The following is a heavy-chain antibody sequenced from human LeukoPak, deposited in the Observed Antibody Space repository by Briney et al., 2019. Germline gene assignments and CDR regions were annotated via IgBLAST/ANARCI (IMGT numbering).Heavy chain of an antibody. CDR1: GGSISSYY. CDR2: IYYSGST. D-gene: IGHD1-26*01. Sequence: SETLSLTCTVSGGSISSYYWSWIRQPPGKGLEWIGYIYYSGSTNYNPSLKSRVTISVDTSKNQFSLKLSSVTAADTAVYYCARFAGGNYGTLDPWGQGTLVTVSS. J-gene: IGHJ5*02. V-gene: IGHV4-59*12. CDR3: ARFAGGNYGTLDP.